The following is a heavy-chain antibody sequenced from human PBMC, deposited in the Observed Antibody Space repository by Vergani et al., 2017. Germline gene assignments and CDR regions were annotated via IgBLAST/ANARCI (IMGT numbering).Heavy chain of an antibody. D-gene: IGHD3-22*01. J-gene: IGHJ4*02. CDR1: GFTFSSYG. V-gene: IGHV3-30*02. Sequence: QVQLVESGGGVVQPGGSLRLSCAAPGFTFSSYGMHWVRQAPGKGLEWVAFIRYDGSNKYYADSVKGRFTISRDNSKNTLYLQMNSLRAEDTAVYYCAKDRGPYYDSSGCNYWGQGTLVTVSS. CDR2: IRYDGSNK. CDR3: AKDRGPYYDSSGCNY.